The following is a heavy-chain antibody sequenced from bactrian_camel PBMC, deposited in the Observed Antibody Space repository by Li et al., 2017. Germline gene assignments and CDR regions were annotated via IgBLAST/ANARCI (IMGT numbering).Heavy chain of an antibody. V-gene: IGHV3S40*01. D-gene: IGHD5*01. CDR3: AATGDSWGGDFGH. CDR1: GFTFLSYA. CDR2: ANSYGVNL. J-gene: IGHJ6*01. Sequence: VQLVESGGGSVQPGGSLRLSCTASGFTFLSYAMSWVRQAPGKGLEWISTANSYGVNLYYADSMKGRFAISRDNAKSTMYLQMNSLKSEDTALYYCAATGDSWGGDFGHWGQGTQVTVS.